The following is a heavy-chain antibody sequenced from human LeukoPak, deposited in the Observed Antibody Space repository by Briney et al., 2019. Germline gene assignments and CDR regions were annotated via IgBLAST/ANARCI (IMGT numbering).Heavy chain of an antibody. D-gene: IGHD2-15*01. J-gene: IGHJ4*01. CDR3: ARAPVVSCRGAFCYPLDY. V-gene: IGHV3-23*01. CDR2: IGASDGYT. Sequence: GGSLRLSCAASGFTFSSYGMSWVRQAPGKGPEWVSAIGASDGYTYHADSVKGRFTMSRDISRNTVYLQMNSLRVDDTAVYFCARAPVVSCRGAFCYPLDYWGHGILITVSS. CDR1: GFTFSSYG.